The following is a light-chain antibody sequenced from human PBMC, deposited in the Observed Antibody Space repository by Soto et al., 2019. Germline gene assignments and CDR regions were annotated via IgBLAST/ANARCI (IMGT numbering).Light chain of an antibody. V-gene: IGKV3D-20*02. CDR3: QQRSNWRVT. J-gene: IGKJ4*01. CDR2: DAS. CDR1: QSVTSTY. Sequence: EIVMTQSPATLSVSPGERATLSCRASQSVTSTYLAWYQRKPGQAPRLLIYDASNRATGIPARFSGSGSGTDFTLTISSLEPEDIAVYYCQQRSNWRVTFGGGTKVDIK.